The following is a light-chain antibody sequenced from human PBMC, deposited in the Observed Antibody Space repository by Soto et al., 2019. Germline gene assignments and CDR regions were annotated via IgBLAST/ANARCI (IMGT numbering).Light chain of an antibody. Sequence: QSVLTQPPSASGTPGQRVTISCSGSSSNIGSHFVYWYQQPPRTAPKLLIYRNNQRPSGVPDRFSGSKSGTSASLAIGGLRSEDEADYYCTAWDDSLSGVVFGGGTTLTVL. V-gene: IGLV1-47*01. CDR3: TAWDDSLSGVV. CDR1: SSNIGSHF. J-gene: IGLJ2*01. CDR2: RNN.